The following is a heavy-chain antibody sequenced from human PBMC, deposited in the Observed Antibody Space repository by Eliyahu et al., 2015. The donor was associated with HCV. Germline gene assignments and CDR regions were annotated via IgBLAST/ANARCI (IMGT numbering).Heavy chain of an antibody. V-gene: IGHV3-30*18. CDR1: GFIFSSYG. CDR2: ISYDGGDK. J-gene: IGHJ4*02. CDR3: ANSYGGLDY. D-gene: IGHD4-23*01. Sequence: QVQLVESGGGVVQPGRSLRLSCAASGFIFSSYGMHWVRQAPGKGLEWVAVISYDGGDKYYADSVKGRFTISRDNSKNTLYLEMRSLRNEDTAVYFCANSYGGLDYWGQGTLVTVSS.